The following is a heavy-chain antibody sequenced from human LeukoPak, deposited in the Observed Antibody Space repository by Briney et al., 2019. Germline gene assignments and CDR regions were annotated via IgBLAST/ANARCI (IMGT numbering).Heavy chain of an antibody. Sequence: GDSLKISCKGSAFSFTTYWIAWVRQMPGEGLEWMGIIYPGDSGTRYSPSFQGQVTMSADKSISTAYLQWSSLKASDTAIYYCARRRYCNSTSCYEGAFDIWGQGTMVTVSS. CDR3: ARRRYCNSTSCYEGAFDI. CDR1: AFSFTTYW. V-gene: IGHV5-51*01. D-gene: IGHD2-2*01. CDR2: IYPGDSGT. J-gene: IGHJ3*02.